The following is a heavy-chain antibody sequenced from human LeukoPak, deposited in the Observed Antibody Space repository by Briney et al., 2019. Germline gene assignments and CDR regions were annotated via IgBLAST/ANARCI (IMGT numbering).Heavy chain of an antibody. V-gene: IGHV3-23*01. J-gene: IGHJ4*02. Sequence: PGGSLRLSCAASGFTFSSYAMSWVRQAPGKGLEWVSAISGSGGSTYYADSVKGRFTISRDNSKNTLYLQMNSLRAEDTAVYYCAKVPFIAVAGPSFDYWGQGTLVTISS. D-gene: IGHD6-19*01. CDR3: AKVPFIAVAGPSFDY. CDR1: GFTFSSYA. CDR2: ISGSGGST.